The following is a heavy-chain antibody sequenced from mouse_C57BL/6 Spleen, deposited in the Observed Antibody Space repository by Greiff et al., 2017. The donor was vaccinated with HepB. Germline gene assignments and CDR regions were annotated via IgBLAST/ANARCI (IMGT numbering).Heavy chain of an antibody. V-gene: IGHV5-4*03. CDR1: GFTFSSYA. D-gene: IGHD4-1*01. CDR3: AAGGELGYWYFDV. Sequence: EVMLVESGGGLVKPGGSLKLSCAASGFTFSSYAMSWVRQTPEKRLEWVATISDGGSYTYYPDNVKGRFTISRDNAKNNLYLQMSHLKSEDTAMYYWAAGGELGYWYFDVWGTGTTVTVSS. J-gene: IGHJ1*03. CDR2: ISDGGSYT.